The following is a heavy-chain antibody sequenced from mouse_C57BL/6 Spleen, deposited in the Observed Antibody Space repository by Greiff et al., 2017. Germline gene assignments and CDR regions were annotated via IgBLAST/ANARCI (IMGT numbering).Heavy chain of an antibody. D-gene: IGHD4-1*01. V-gene: IGHV2-2*01. J-gene: IGHJ4*01. CDR1: GFSLTSYG. CDR2: IWSGGST. Sequence: VKLMESGPGLVQPSQSLSITCTVSGFSLTSYGVHWVRQSPGKGLEWLGVIWSGGSTDYNAAFLSRLSISKDNSKSQVFFKMNSLQADDTAIYYCATLTGTGAMDYWGQGTSVTVSS. CDR3: ATLTGTGAMDY.